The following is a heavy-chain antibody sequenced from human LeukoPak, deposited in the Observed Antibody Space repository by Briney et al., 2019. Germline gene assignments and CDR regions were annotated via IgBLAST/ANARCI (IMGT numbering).Heavy chain of an antibody. J-gene: IGHJ6*03. CDR1: GGSFSGYY. Sequence: SETLSLTCAVYGGSFSGYYWSWIRQPPGKGLEWIGEINHSGSTNYNPSLKSRVTISVDTSKNQFSLKLSSVTAADTAVYYCARAGTYLLYFDWLPAGYYYMDVWGKGTTVTVSS. CDR3: ARAGTYLLYFDWLPAGYYYMDV. CDR2: INHSGST. D-gene: IGHD3-9*01. V-gene: IGHV4-34*01.